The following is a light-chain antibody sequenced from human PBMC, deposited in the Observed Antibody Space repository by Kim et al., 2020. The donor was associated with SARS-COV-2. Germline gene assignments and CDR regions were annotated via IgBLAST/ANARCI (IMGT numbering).Light chain of an antibody. CDR3: QQSYSTPLT. Sequence: DIQMTQSPSSLSASVGDRVTITCRASQSISRHLNWYQQKTGKAPKLLIYAASSLQSGVPSRFSGSGSGTDFTLTISNLQPEDFATYYCQQSYSTPLTFGGGTKVDIK. V-gene: IGKV1-39*01. J-gene: IGKJ4*01. CDR2: AAS. CDR1: QSISRH.